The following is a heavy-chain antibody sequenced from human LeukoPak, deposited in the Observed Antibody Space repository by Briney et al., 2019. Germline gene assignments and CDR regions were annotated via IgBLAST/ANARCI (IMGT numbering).Heavy chain of an antibody. CDR2: ISYDGSNK. D-gene: IGHD5-24*01. J-gene: IGHJ4*02. CDR3: AKLWDGPGFDY. Sequence: GRSLRLSCAASGFTFSSYGMRWVRQAPGKGLEWVAVISYDGSNKYYADSVKGRFTISRDNSKNTLYLQMNSLRAEDTAVYYCAKLWDGPGFDYWGQGTLVTVSS. CDR1: GFTFSSYG. V-gene: IGHV3-30*18.